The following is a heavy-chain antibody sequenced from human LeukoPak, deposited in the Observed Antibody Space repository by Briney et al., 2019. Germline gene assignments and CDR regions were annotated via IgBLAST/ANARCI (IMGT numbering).Heavy chain of an antibody. J-gene: IGHJ3*02. V-gene: IGHV4-38-2*02. CDR1: GYSISSGYY. Sequence: SETLSLTCTVSGYSISSGYYWGWIRQPPGKGLEWIGSINHSGSTNYNPSLKSRVTMSVDTSKNQFSLKLSSVTAADTAVYYCAKVGSGPAFDIWGQGTMVTVSS. CDR2: INHSGST. CDR3: AKVGSGPAFDI. D-gene: IGHD6-25*01.